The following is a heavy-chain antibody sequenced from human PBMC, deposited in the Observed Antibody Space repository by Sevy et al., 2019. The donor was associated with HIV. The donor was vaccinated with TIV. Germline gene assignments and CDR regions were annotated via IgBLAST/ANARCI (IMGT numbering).Heavy chain of an antibody. CDR2: INHSGST. J-gene: IGHJ6*02. CDR3: ATHSVDYDILTGYPRIDYYGMDV. Sequence: SETLSLTCAVYGGSFSGYYWSWIHQPPGKGLEWIGEINHSGSTNYNQSLKSRVTISVDTSKNQFSLKLSSVTAADTAVYYCATHSVDYDILTGYPRIDYYGMDVWGQGTTVTVSS. D-gene: IGHD3-9*01. V-gene: IGHV4-34*01. CDR1: GGSFSGYY.